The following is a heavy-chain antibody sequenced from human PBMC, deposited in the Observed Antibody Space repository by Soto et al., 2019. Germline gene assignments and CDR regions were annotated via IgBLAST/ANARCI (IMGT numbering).Heavy chain of an antibody. Sequence: PGGSLRLSCASSGFTFTSYWMHWVRQSPGEGLVWVSRIKSDESRTDYADSVKGRFTISRDNAKSTLYLQMNSLISEDTAVYYCASGTAVAGTYRDGTESWGKRTMVTVTS. CDR3: ASGTAVAGTYRDGTES. J-gene: IGHJ5*02. CDR1: GFTFTSYW. CDR2: IKSDESRT. D-gene: IGHD6-19*01. V-gene: IGHV3-74*01.